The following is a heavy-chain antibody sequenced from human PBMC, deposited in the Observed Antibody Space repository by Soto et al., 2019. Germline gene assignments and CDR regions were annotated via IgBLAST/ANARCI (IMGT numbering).Heavy chain of an antibody. D-gene: IGHD1-26*01. CDR1: GFIFSRYS. Sequence: GGSLRLSCAVSGFIFSRYSMNWVRQAPGKGLEWVSSIGTSGSYIYDTDSVKGRFTISRDNTKDSLYLQMNSLRAEDTAIYYCARGSAFIGLDYWGQGTLVTSPQ. J-gene: IGHJ4*02. CDR3: ARGSAFIGLDY. CDR2: IGTSGSYI. V-gene: IGHV3-21*01.